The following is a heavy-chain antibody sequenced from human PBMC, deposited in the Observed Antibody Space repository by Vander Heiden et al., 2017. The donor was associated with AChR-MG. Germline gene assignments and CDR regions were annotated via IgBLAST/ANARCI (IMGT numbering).Heavy chain of an antibody. D-gene: IGHD1-26*01. CDR1: AGPISSGGYY. V-gene: IGHV4-31*03. J-gene: IGHJ4*02. CDR2: IYYSGST. CDR3: ARATPEVVATRDFDY. Sequence: QAQLQVSGPRLVNPSQTLPLPCTVSAGPISSGGYYWSWIRQHPGKGLEWIGYIYYSGSTYYNPSLKSRVTISVDPSKNQFSLKLSSVTAADTAVYYCARATPEVVATRDFDYWGQGTLVTVSS.